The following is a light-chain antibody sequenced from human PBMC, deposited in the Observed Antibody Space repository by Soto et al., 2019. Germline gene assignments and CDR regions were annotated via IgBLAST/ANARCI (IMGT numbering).Light chain of an antibody. CDR1: QSVSTY. CDR3: QQYGSSPTWT. V-gene: IGKV3-20*01. Sequence: ETVLTQSPAIPSLSPGESATLSCRASQSVSTYLAWYQQKPGQAPRLLIYGASTRATGIPARISGSGSGTEFTLTISRLEPEDFAVYYCQQYGSSPTWTFGQGTKVDIK. J-gene: IGKJ1*01. CDR2: GAS.